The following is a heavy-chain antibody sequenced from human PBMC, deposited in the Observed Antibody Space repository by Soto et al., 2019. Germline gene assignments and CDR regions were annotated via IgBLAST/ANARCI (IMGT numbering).Heavy chain of an antibody. J-gene: IGHJ6*02. CDR3: ARGEAAAGKGGYYYYGMDV. CDR2: IIPIFGTA. CDR1: GGTFRSYA. D-gene: IGHD6-13*01. Sequence: GASVKVSCTASGGTFRSYAISWVRQAPGQGLEWMGGIIPIFGTANYAQKFQGRVTITADESTSTAYMELSSLRSEDTAVYYCARGEAAAGKGGYYYYGMDVWGQGTTVTV. V-gene: IGHV1-69*13.